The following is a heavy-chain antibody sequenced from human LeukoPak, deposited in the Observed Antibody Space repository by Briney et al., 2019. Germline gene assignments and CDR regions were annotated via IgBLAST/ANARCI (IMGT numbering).Heavy chain of an antibody. D-gene: IGHD4-17*01. CDR3: AKGINYGDYVLALYFDY. CDR2: ISWNSGSI. J-gene: IGHJ4*02. CDR1: GFTFSSYS. Sequence: PGGSLRLSCAASGFTFSSYSMNWVRQAPGKGLEWVSGISWNSGSIGYADSVKGRFTISRDNAKNSLYLQMNSLRAEDTALYYCAKGINYGDYVLALYFDYWGQGTLVTVSS. V-gene: IGHV3-9*01.